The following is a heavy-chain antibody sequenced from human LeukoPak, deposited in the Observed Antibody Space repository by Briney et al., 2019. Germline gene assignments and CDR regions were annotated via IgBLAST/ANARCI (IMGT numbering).Heavy chain of an antibody. CDR3: ARKRSTAMGKDAFDI. D-gene: IGHD5-18*01. V-gene: IGHV1-69*04. CDR2: IIPILGIA. J-gene: IGHJ3*02. CDR1: GYTFTSYG. Sequence: SVKVSCKASGYTFTSYGISWVRQAPGQGLEWMGRIIPILGIANYAQKFQGRVTITADKSTSTAYMELSSLRSEDTAVYYCARKRSTAMGKDAFDIWGQGTMVTVSS.